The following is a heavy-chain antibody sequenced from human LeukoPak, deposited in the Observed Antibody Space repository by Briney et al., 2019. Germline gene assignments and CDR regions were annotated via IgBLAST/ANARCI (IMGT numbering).Heavy chain of an antibody. D-gene: IGHD3-16*01. CDR1: GFTFNSYE. Sequence: PGGSMRLSCAAYGFTFNSYEMNWVRQAPGKGLEWVSYISSSGSTIYYADSVKGRFTISRDNPKISLYLQMKSLRAEDTAIYYCARQDRVLIAFDYWGQGTMVTVSS. CDR2: ISSSGSTI. J-gene: IGHJ4*02. V-gene: IGHV3-48*03. CDR3: ARQDRVLIAFDY.